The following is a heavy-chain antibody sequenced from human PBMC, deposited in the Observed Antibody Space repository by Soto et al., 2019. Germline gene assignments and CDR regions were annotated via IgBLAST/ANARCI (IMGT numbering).Heavy chain of an antibody. CDR1: GGSFSGYY. Sequence: PSETLSLTCAVYGGSFSGYYWSWIRQPPGKGLEWIGEINHSGSTNYNPSLKSRATISVDTSKNQFSLKLSSVTAADTAVYYCARGPCRSGWYYYYYGMDVWGQGTTVTVSS. D-gene: IGHD6-19*01. CDR2: INHSGST. CDR3: ARGPCRSGWYYYYYGMDV. V-gene: IGHV4-34*01. J-gene: IGHJ6*02.